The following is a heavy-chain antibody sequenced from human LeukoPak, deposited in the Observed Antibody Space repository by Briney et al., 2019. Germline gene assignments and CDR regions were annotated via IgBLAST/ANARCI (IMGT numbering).Heavy chain of an antibody. V-gene: IGHV3-7*01. CDR3: ARDYRGYRAPYYFDY. D-gene: IGHD2-15*01. J-gene: IGHJ4*02. CDR1: GFTFSSYW. Sequence: PGGSLRLSCAASGFTFSSYWMSWVRQAPGKGLEWVANIKQDGREKYYVDSVKGRFTISRDNAKNSLYLQMNSLRAEDTAVYYCARDYRGYRAPYYFDYWGQGTLITVSS. CDR2: IKQDGREK.